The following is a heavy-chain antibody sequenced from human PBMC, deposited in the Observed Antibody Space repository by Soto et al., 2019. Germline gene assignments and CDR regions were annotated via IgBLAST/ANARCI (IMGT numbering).Heavy chain of an antibody. CDR2: IIPLCRKT. CDR3: ARARLSNGDPNIYFFYGLDV. J-gene: IGHJ6*02. D-gene: IGHD3-10*01. CDR1: GDMFRNSA. V-gene: IGHV1-69*01. Sequence: QVQLVQSGAEVKRPGSSVKVSCKASGDMFRNSAFTWVRQAPGQGLAWMGVIIPLCRKTNVAQNFQGRVTFTADESTSSLYMEASSLTSEDTAVYYCARARLSNGDPNIYFFYGLDVWGQGTTITVSS.